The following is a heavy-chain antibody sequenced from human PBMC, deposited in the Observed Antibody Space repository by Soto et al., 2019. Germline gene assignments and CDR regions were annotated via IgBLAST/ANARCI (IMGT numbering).Heavy chain of an antibody. CDR2: IIPLFGTT. D-gene: IGHD4-4*01. Sequence: QVQLVQSGAAVKKPGSSVKVDCNAAVGTFTSSTITWVRRSPGQGLERVVRIIPLFGTTTDANKSQSRVNITADESTTTAYIELSSLRSEDTAVYYCARETTTVTRDYLYYGMDVWGQWPTVTVSS. CDR1: VGTFTSST. J-gene: IGHJ6*02. CDR3: ARETTTVTRDYLYYGMDV. V-gene: IGHV1-69*01.